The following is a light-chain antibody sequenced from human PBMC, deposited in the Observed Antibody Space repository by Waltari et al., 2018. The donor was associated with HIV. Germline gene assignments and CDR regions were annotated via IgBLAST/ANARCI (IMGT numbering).Light chain of an antibody. CDR2: EVS. J-gene: IGLJ2*01. CDR3: CSYAGKGVV. V-gene: IGLV2-23*02. CDR1: SSDVGSYNL. Sequence: SALTQPASVSGSPGQSLTISCTGTSSDVGSYNLVSWYQQHPGNAPILMIYEVSKRPSGVSNRFSGSKSGNTASLTIPGLQAEDEADYYCCSYAGKGVVFGGGTKLTVL.